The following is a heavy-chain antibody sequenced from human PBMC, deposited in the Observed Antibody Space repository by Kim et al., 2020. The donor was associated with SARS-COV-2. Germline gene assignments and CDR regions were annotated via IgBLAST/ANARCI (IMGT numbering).Heavy chain of an antibody. V-gene: IGHV3-30-3*01. CDR3: ARVEFTGVYGSGSYLSY. D-gene: IGHD3-10*01. CDR2: ISYDGSNK. J-gene: IGHJ4*02. Sequence: GGSLRLSCAASGFTFSSYAMHWVRQAPGKGLEWVAVISYDGSNKYYADSVKGRFTISRDNSKNTLYLQMNSLRAEDTAVYYCARVEFTGVYGSGSYLSYWGQGTLVTVSS. CDR1: GFTFSSYA.